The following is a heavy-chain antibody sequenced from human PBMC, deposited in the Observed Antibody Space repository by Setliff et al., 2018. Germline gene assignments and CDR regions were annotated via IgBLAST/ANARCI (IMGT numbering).Heavy chain of an antibody. J-gene: IGHJ6*03. CDR2: AYYNGDS. D-gene: IGHD3-10*01. V-gene: IGHV4-39*01. CDR1: GGSLSGSLRGYAVF. CDR3: ARHVGTRSRGYNYYYYFMDV. Sequence: SQTLSLTCTVSGGSLSGSLRGYAVFWGWIRQSPGKELEWIGSAYYNGDSYYNPSLKSRVTMSVDTSRNQFSLHLISVTAADTAVYYCARHVGTRSRGYNYYYYFMDVWGKGTTVTVSS.